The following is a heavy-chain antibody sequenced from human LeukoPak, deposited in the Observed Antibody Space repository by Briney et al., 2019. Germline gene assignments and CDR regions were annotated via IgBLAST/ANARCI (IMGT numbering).Heavy chain of an antibody. D-gene: IGHD1-26*01. CDR3: ARVSGSYYGY. CDR1: GYTFTSYY. CDR2: IIPIFGTA. V-gene: IGHV1-69*13. J-gene: IGHJ4*02. Sequence: SVKVSCKASGYTFTSYYMHWVRQAPGQGLEWMGGIIPIFGTANYAQKFQGRVTITADESTSTAYMELSSLRSEDTAVYYCARVSGSYYGYWGQGTLVTVSS.